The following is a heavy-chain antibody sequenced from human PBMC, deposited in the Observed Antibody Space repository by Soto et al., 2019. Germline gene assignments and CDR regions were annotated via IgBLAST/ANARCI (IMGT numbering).Heavy chain of an antibody. CDR2: IYHTGTT. CDR3: ARSPNIHSQTYFDP. J-gene: IGHJ5*02. Sequence: QLQLQESGPGLLKPWGPLSLTCGVSGGSFIPINCWSWFRQTPGKELEWIGEIYHTGTTEYNPSLKSRVTISIDKSKNQFFLNLTSVTAADTALYYCARSPNIHSQTYFDPWGQGTWVTVSS. V-gene: IGHV4-4*02. D-gene: IGHD3-9*01. CDR1: GGSFIPINC.